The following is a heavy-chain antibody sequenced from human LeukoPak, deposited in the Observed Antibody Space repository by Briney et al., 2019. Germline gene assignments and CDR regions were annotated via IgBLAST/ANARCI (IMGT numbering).Heavy chain of an antibody. D-gene: IGHD3-16*02. CDR3: ARGRTTYDYVWGSYRPPDY. V-gene: IGHV4-34*01. Sequence: PPETLSLTCAVYGGSFSGYYWSWIRQPPGKGLEWIGEINHSGSTNYNPSLKSRVTISVDTSKNQFSLKLSSVTAADTAVYYCARGRTTYDYVWGSYRPPDYWGQGTLVTVSS. J-gene: IGHJ4*02. CDR1: GGSFSGYY. CDR2: INHSGST.